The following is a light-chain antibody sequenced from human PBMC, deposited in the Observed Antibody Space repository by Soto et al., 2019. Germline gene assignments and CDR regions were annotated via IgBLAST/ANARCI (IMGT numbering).Light chain of an antibody. CDR1: QSGLYSANNKNY. J-gene: IGKJ5*01. Sequence: DIVMTQSPESLPVSLGERATINCTPSQSGLYSANNKNYLNWYQQKPRQPHKLLIYWASVRESGVSDRSSGSGSEPDFSLTIRSVQAEDVGVYYCHQYYDTPLTFGQGTLMEIK. CDR2: WAS. CDR3: HQYYDTPLT. V-gene: IGKV4-1*01.